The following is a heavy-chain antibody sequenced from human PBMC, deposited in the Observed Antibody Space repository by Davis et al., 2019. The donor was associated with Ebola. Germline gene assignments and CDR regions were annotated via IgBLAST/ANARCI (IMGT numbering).Heavy chain of an antibody. CDR1: GYSFTSYW. D-gene: IGHD6-13*01. J-gene: IGHJ6*04. CDR3: ARHPAVAAGGTGYFYGMDV. V-gene: IGHV5-51*01. Sequence: GESLKISCKGSGYSFTSYWIVWVRQMPGKGLECMGIIFPGDSDTRYSPSFQGQVTISADKSISTAYLQWSSLKASDTAMYYCARHPAVAAGGTGYFYGMDVWGKGTTVTVSS. CDR2: IFPGDSDT.